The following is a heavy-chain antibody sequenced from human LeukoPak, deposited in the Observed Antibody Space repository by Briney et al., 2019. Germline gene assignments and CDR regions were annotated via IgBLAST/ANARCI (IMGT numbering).Heavy chain of an antibody. CDR2: INQDGSEK. J-gene: IGHJ4*02. V-gene: IGHV3-7*03. CDR3: ARDPDMVRGVNFDY. Sequence: PGGSLRLSCAASGFTFSSDWMNWVRQAPGKGLEWVANINQDGSEKYYVDSVKGRFTISRDNAKNSLYLQMNSLRAVDTAVYYCARDPDMVRGVNFDYWGQGTLVTVSS. CDR1: GFTFSSDW. D-gene: IGHD3-10*01.